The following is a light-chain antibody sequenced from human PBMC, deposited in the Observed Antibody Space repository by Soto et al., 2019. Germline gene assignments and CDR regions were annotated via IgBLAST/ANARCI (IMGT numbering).Light chain of an antibody. CDR1: QSVTSNY. J-gene: IGKJ2*01. CDR2: GAS. V-gene: IGKV3-20*01. Sequence: EIVLTQSPGTLSLSPGERATLSCRAGQSVTSNYVAWYQQKHGQAPRLLIYGASSRATDIPDRFSGSGSGTDFTLTISRLEAEDFAVYYCQQYGTSPYTFGQGTKLEIK. CDR3: QQYGTSPYT.